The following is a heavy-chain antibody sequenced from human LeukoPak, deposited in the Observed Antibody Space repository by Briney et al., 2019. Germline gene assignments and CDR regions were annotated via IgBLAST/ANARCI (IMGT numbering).Heavy chain of an antibody. CDR3: ACVSGSYYKSFFFDY. V-gene: IGHV3-30-3*01. CDR2: ISYDGSDK. J-gene: IGHJ4*02. D-gene: IGHD1-26*01. CDR1: GFTFSSYA. Sequence: GGSLRLSCAASGFTFSSYAMHWVRQAPGKGLEWVAVISYDGSDKYYADSVKGRFTISRDNSKNTLYLQMNSLRAEDTAVYYCACVSGSYYKSFFFDYWGQGTLVTVSS.